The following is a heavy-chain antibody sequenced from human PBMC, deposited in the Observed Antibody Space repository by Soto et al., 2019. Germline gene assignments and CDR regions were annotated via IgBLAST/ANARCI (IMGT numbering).Heavy chain of an antibody. Sequence: SETLSLXCTVSGCSISTYYWSWIRQPPGKGLEWIGYIYYSGSTYYNPSLKSRVTMSVDTSRNQLLLQLNSVTAADTAVYYCARESAGSHKNNWFDPWGQGTLVTVSS. CDR1: GCSISTYY. V-gene: IGHV4-59*01. J-gene: IGHJ5*02. CDR2: IYYSGST. CDR3: ARESAGSHKNNWFDP. D-gene: IGHD3-10*01.